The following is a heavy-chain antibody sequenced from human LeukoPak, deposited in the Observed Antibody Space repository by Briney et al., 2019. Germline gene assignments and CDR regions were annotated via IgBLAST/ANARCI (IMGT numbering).Heavy chain of an antibody. J-gene: IGHJ4*02. CDR1: GHTFTGYY. CDR2: INPNSGGT. V-gene: IGHV1-2*04. D-gene: IGHD4-11*01. CDR3: ARGSVGARSNYVGARHYYFDY. Sequence: ASVKVSCKASGHTFTGYYIHWVRQAPGQGLEWMGWINPNSGGTNYAQKFQGWVTMTRDTSISTAYMELSRLRSDDTAVYYCARGSVGARSNYVGARHYYFDYWGQGTLVTVSS.